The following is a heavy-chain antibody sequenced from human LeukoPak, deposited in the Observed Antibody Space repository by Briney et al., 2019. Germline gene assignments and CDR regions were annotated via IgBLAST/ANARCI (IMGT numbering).Heavy chain of an antibody. CDR2: ISSSGTTI. CDR1: GFTFSDYY. CDR3: ESLSGSLRSDY. D-gene: IGHD1-26*01. J-gene: IGHJ4*02. Sequence: PGGSLRLSCAASGFTFSDYYMSWIRQAPGKGLEWVSYISSSGTTIYYADSVKGRFTISRDNAKNSLYLQMNSLRVEDTAVYYCESLSGSLRSDYWGQGTLVTVSS. V-gene: IGHV3-11*01.